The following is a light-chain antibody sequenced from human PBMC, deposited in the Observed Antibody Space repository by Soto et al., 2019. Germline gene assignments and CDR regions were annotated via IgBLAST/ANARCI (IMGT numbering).Light chain of an antibody. J-gene: IGLJ3*02. CDR3: SSYTTSNTVV. CDR1: TSDVGAYNY. V-gene: IGLV2-14*01. Sequence: QSALTQPASVSGPPGQSITLSCTGTTSDVGAYNYVSWYQQHPGKAPKLMIYNVNYRPSGVSDRFSGSKSGNTASLTISGLQAEDEADYYCSSYTTSNTVVFGGGTKLTVL. CDR2: NVN.